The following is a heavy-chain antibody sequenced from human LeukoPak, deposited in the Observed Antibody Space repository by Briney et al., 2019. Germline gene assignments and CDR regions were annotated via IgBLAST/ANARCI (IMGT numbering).Heavy chain of an antibody. CDR3: MTAAGYNFGQY. Sequence: GGSLRLSCAASGLTVNNNYMNWVRQAPGKGLEWVSALYIGGNTYYADSVRGRFTISRDNSKNTLYLQMYSLRAEDTAIYYCMTAAGYNFGQYWGQGTLVTVSS. D-gene: IGHD5-18*01. CDR1: GLTVNNNY. CDR2: LYIGGNT. J-gene: IGHJ4*02. V-gene: IGHV3-53*01.